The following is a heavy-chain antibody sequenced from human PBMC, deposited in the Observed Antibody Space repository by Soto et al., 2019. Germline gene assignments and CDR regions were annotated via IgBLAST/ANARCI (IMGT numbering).Heavy chain of an antibody. CDR2: ISGRGDKT. CDR3: AKDVPGSSYTTTFDH. V-gene: IGHV3-23*01. Sequence: EVQLWESGGGLVQPGGFLRLSCAASGFTFSTYAMSWVRQAPGKGLEWVSGISGRGDKTFYADSVKGRFTISRDNSKNTLYLQMVSLRAEDTALYYCAKDVPGSSYTTTFDHWGQGTLVSASS. CDR1: GFTFSTYA. D-gene: IGHD2-2*02. J-gene: IGHJ4*02.